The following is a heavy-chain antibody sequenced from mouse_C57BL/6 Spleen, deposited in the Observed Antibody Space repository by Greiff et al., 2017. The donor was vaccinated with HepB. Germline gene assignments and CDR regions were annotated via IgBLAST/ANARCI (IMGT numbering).Heavy chain of an antibody. J-gene: IGHJ2*01. CDR2: ICSGGSYT. D-gene: IGHD2-3*01. CDR3: ARRIYDGYYFDY. V-gene: IGHV5-6*02. Sequence: DVMLVESGGDLVKPGGSLKLSCAASGFTFSSYGMSWVRQTPDKRLEWVATICSGGSYTYYPDSVKGRFTITRDNAKNTLYLQMSSLKSEDTAMYYCARRIYDGYYFDYWGQGTTLTVSS. CDR1: GFTFSSYG.